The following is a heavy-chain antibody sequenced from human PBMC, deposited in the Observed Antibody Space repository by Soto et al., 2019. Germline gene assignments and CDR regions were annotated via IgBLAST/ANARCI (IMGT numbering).Heavy chain of an antibody. Sequence: ASVKVSCKASGYTFTASGISWVRQAPGQGLEWMGWTSIYNGLTEYSPKFLGRVVMSTDTSADTAYLELKSLRPDDAALYYRARWDDYGASDQYHFDQWGQGTLVTVPS. CDR1: GYTFTASG. J-gene: IGHJ4*02. D-gene: IGHD4-17*01. V-gene: IGHV1-18*01. CDR2: TSIYNGLT. CDR3: ARWDDYGASDQYHFDQ.